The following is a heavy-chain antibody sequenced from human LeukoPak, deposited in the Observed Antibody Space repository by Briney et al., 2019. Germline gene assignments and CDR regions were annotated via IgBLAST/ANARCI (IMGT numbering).Heavy chain of an antibody. J-gene: IGHJ4*02. CDR3: ARVADYYDSSGYYYFDY. V-gene: IGHV4-61*02. CDR1: GGSISSGSYY. Sequence: SETLSLTCTVSGGSISSGSYYWSWIRQPAGKGLEWIGRVYSSGSTDYNPSLKSRLSISVDTSKIQFSLRLSSVTVADTAVYYCARVADYYDSSGYYYFDYWGQGTLVTVSS. D-gene: IGHD3-22*01. CDR2: VYSSGST.